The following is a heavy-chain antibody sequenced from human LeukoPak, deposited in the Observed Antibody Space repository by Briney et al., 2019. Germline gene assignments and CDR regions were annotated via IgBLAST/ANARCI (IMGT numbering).Heavy chain of an antibody. CDR3: ARVRDPYDILTGYYFDY. Sequence: PGGSLRLSCAASGFTFSNYYMSWIRQAPGKGLEWVSYISGSSGSTNYADSVMGRFTISRDNSKNTLYLQMNSLRAEDTAVYYCARVRDPYDILTGYYFDYWGQGTLVTVSS. CDR2: ISGSSGST. V-gene: IGHV3-11*05. J-gene: IGHJ4*02. D-gene: IGHD3-9*01. CDR1: GFTFSNYY.